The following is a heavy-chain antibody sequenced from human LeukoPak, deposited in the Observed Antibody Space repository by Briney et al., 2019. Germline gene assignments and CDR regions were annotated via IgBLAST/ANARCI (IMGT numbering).Heavy chain of an antibody. J-gene: IGHJ4*02. Sequence: GGSLRLSCEASGFXFDDYGISWVRQAPGKGLEWVSGINWKGGSTGYADSVKGRFTISRDNANSSLYLQMNSLRAEDTALYDCARESNSGWYSHFDYWGEGTLVTVSS. CDR3: ARESNSGWYSHFDY. V-gene: IGHV3-20*01. D-gene: IGHD6-19*01. CDR2: INWKGGST. CDR1: GFXFDDYG.